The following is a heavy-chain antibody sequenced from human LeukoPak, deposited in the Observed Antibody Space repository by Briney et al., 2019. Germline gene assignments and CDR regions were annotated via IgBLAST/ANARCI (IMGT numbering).Heavy chain of an antibody. CDR3: ARDPRHCGGNTCYTGNFQF. J-gene: IGHJ1*01. V-gene: IGHV1-69*13. D-gene: IGHD2-21*01. CDR1: GGIFRSYA. Sequence: VASVKVSCKASGGIFRSYAVSWVRQAPGQGLEWMGGIMPMFGTPNYAPKFQGRVSITADESTTTVYMELSSLRSDDTAVYYCARDPRHCGGNTCYTGNFQFWGQGALVTVSS. CDR2: IMPMFGTP.